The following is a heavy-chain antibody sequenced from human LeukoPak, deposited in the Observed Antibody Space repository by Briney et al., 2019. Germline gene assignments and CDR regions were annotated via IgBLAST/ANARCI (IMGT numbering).Heavy chain of an antibody. Sequence: GASVKVSCKVSGYTLTELSMHWVRQAPGKGLEWMGGFDPEDGETIYAQKFQGRVTMTEDTSTDTAYMELSSLRSEDTAVYYCATHGVVTAIEFFDYWGQGTLVTVSS. CDR2: FDPEDGET. J-gene: IGHJ4*02. D-gene: IGHD2-21*02. V-gene: IGHV1-24*01. CDR3: ATHGVVTAIEFFDY. CDR1: GYTLTELS.